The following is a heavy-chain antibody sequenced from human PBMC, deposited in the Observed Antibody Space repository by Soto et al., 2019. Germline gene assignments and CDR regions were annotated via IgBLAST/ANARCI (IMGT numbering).Heavy chain of an antibody. CDR3: ARDWYYYDSSGYYHGYYYYGMDV. J-gene: IGHJ6*02. D-gene: IGHD3-22*01. CDR2: ISYDGSNK. V-gene: IGHV3-30-3*01. CDR1: VFTFSSYA. Sequence: GGSLRIACAASVFTFSSYAMHWVRQAPGKGLEWVAVISYDGSNKYYADSVKGRFTISRDNSKNTLYLQMNSLRAEDTAVYYCARDWYYYDSSGYYHGYYYYGMDVWGQGTTVTVSS.